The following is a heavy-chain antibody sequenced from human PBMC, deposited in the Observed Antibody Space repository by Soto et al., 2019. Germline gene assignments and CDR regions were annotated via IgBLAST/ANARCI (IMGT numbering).Heavy chain of an antibody. CDR2: IYYSGST. J-gene: IGHJ6*03. CDR1: GGSMSSYY. CDR3: ARLPREGYYMDV. Sequence: PSXTLSLTCTVSGGSMSSYYWSWIRQPPVKGLEWIGYIYYSGSTNYNPSLKSRVTISVDTSKNQFSLKLSSVTAADTAVYYCARLPREGYYMDVWGKGTTVTVSS. D-gene: IGHD1-26*01. V-gene: IGHV4-59*08.